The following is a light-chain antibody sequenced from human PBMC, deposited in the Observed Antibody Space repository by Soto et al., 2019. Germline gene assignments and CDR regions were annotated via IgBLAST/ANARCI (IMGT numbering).Light chain of an antibody. CDR2: GAS. Sequence: EIVMPQSPATLSVAPGERATLSFRASQSVNIYLAWYQQKPGQAPRLLIYGASTRDTGIPARFSGSGSGTEFTLTISSLQSEDFAVYYSQQYNDWPPVTFGGGTKVDIK. CDR1: QSVNIY. V-gene: IGKV3-15*01. J-gene: IGKJ4*01. CDR3: QQYNDWPPVT.